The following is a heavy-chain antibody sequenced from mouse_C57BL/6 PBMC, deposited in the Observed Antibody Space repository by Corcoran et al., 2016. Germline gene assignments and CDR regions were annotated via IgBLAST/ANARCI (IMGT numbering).Heavy chain of an antibody. CDR2: ISGSGGST. CDR3: AKTPLSGDERQWLVPVWFDT. CDR1: GFTFSSYA. Sequence: GGGLVQPGGSLRLSCAASGFTFSSYAMSWVCQAPGKGLEWVSAISGSGGSTYYADSVKGRFTISRDNSKNTLYLQMNSLRAEDTAVYYCAKTPLSGDERQWLVPVWFDTWGQGTLVTVSS. V-gene: IGHV5-9*01. D-gene: IGHD6-1*01. J-gene: IGHJ4*01.